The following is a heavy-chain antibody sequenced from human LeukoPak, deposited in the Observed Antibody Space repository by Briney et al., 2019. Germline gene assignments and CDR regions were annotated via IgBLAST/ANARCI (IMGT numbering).Heavy chain of an antibody. CDR1: GGSISSYY. Sequence: SETLSLTCTVSGGSISSYYWSWIRQPPGKGLEWIGYIYYSGSTNYNPSLKSRVTISVDTSKNQFSLKLSSVTAADTALYYFARAWGSTTFDYWGQGTLVTVSS. V-gene: IGHV4-59*08. CDR2: IYYSGST. J-gene: IGHJ4*02. CDR3: ARAWGSTTFDY. D-gene: IGHD7-27*01.